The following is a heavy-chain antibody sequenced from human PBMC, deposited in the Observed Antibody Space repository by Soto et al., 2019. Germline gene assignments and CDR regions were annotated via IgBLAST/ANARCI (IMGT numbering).Heavy chain of an antibody. CDR1: GYTFTSYG. Sequence: ASVKVSCKASGYTFTSYGISWVRQAPGQGLEWMGWISAYNGNTNYAQKLQGRVTMTTDTSTSTAYMELRSLRSDDTAVYYCARGLLGPYYDFWSDHGYYGMDVWGQGTTVTVSS. V-gene: IGHV1-18*01. J-gene: IGHJ6*02. D-gene: IGHD3-3*01. CDR3: ARGLLGPYYDFWSDHGYYGMDV. CDR2: ISAYNGNT.